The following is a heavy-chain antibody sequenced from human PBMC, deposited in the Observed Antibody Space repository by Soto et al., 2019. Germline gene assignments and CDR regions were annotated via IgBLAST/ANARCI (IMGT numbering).Heavy chain of an antibody. CDR1: GYTFTGYY. J-gene: IGHJ6*02. CDR2: INPNSGGT. Sequence: ASVKVSCKASGYTFTGYYMHWVRQAPGQGLEWMGWINPNSGGTNYAQKFQGWVTMTRDTSISTAYMELSRLRSDDTAVYYCARDLAVAPFRFYGMGVWGQGTTVTGSS. V-gene: IGHV1-2*04. CDR3: ARDLAVAPFRFYGMGV. D-gene: IGHD6-19*01.